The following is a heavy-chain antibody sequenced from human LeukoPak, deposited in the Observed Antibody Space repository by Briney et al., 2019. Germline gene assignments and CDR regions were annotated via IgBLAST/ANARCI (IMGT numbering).Heavy chain of an antibody. Sequence: PSETLSLTCAVYGGSFSGYYWSWIRQPPGKGLEWIGEINHSGSTNYNPSLKSRVTISVDTSKNQFSLKLSSVTAADTAVYYCARVRDSSGYSRDWFDPWGQGTLVTVSS. J-gene: IGHJ5*02. V-gene: IGHV4-34*01. CDR2: INHSGST. CDR3: ARVRDSSGYSRDWFDP. CDR1: GGSFSGYY. D-gene: IGHD3-22*01.